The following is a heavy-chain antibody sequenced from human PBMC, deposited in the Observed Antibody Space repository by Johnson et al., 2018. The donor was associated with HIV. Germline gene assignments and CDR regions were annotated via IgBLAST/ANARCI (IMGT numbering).Heavy chain of an antibody. Sequence: QVQLVESGGGVVQPGRSLRLSCAASGFTFSSYGMHWVRQAPGKGLAWVAVIWFDGSNKYYADSVKGRFTISRDNSKNTLYLKMNSLRAEDTAVYYCAKSTQASIVRESGPYGAFDIWGQGTMVTVSS. CDR3: AKSTQASIVRESGPYGAFDI. V-gene: IGHV3-33*06. CDR1: GFTFSSYG. D-gene: IGHD3-10*01. CDR2: IWFDGSNK. J-gene: IGHJ3*02.